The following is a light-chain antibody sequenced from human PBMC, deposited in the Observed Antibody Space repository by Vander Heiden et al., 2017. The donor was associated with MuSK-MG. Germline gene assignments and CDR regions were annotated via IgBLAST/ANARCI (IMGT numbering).Light chain of an antibody. V-gene: IGKV2-28*01. CDR2: LGS. Sequence: DIVMTQSPPSLPVPPGEPASISCRSSQSLLHSKGYNYLDWYLQKPGQSPQLLIYLGSNRASGVPDRFSGSGSGTDFTLKISRVEAEDVGVYYCMQALQTPPFTFGQGTRLEIK. CDR1: QSLLHSKGYNY. CDR3: MQALQTPPFT. J-gene: IGKJ5*01.